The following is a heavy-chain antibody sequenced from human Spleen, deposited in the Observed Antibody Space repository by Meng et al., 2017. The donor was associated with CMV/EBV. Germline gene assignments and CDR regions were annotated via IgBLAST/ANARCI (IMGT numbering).Heavy chain of an antibody. V-gene: IGHV3-21*01. Sequence: GGSLRLSCAASGFTFTRYPMSWVRQAPGKGLEWVSSISSSSTYIYYTNSVKGRLTISRDNAKNSLYLQMNSLRAEDTAVYYCARVWGTVTTRRGKYGMDVWGQGTTVTVSS. J-gene: IGHJ6*02. CDR1: GFTFTRYP. CDR2: ISSSSTYI. CDR3: ARVWGTVTTRRGKYGMDV. D-gene: IGHD4-17*01.